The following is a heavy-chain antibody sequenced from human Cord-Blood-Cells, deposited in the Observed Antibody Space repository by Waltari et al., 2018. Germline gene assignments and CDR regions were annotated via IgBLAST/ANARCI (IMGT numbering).Heavy chain of an antibody. CDR2: INHSGST. J-gene: IGHJ5*02. CDR1: GGSFSGYS. CDR3: ARGFSRVWFDP. V-gene: IGHV4-34*01. Sequence: QVQLQQWGAGLLKPSETLSLTCAVYGGSFSGYSWSWIRQPPGKGLEWIGEINHSGSTNYNPSLKSRVTISVDTSKNQFSLKLSSVTAADTAVYYCARGFSRVWFDPWGQGTLVTVSS.